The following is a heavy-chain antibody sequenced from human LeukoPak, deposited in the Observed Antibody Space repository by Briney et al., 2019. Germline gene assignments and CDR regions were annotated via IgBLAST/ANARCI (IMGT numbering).Heavy chain of an antibody. CDR3: ARERYYGSGSQAMSTDYSDY. J-gene: IGHJ4*02. Sequence: SVKVSCKASGYTFTSYFMHWVRQAPGQGLEWMGGIIPIFGTANYAQKFQGRVTITADESTSTAYMELSSLRSGDTAVYYCARERYYGSGSQAMSTDYSDYWGQGTLVTVSS. V-gene: IGHV1-69*13. CDR1: GYTFTSYF. D-gene: IGHD3-10*01. CDR2: IIPIFGTA.